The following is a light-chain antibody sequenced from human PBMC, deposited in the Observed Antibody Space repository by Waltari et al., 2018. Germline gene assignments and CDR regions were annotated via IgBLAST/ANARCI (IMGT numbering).Light chain of an antibody. V-gene: IGLV1-44*01. CDR2: GRG. CDR3: AAWDDNVNGRVL. CDR1: DPNIGRNT. Sequence: QSQLTQPPSASGTPGQRVTISCSGSDPNIGRNTVNWYQQFPGTAPTLLVYGRGQRPSEGPDRFSASKSGTSASLAISGLQSEDEATYYCAAWDDNVNGRVLFGGGTKLTVL. J-gene: IGLJ2*01.